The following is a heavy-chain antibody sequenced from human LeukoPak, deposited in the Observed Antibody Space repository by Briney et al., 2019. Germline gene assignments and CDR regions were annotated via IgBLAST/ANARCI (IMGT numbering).Heavy chain of an antibody. CDR3: AAREWLLAHAFDI. D-gene: IGHD3-3*01. V-gene: IGHV1-58*02. CDR2: IVVGSGNT. CDR1: GFTFTSSA. Sequence: ASVKVSCKASGFTFTSSAMQWVRQARGQRREWIGWIVVGSGNTNYAQKFQERVTITRDMSTSTAYMELSSLRSEDTAVYYCAAREWLLAHAFDIWGQGTMVTVSS. J-gene: IGHJ3*02.